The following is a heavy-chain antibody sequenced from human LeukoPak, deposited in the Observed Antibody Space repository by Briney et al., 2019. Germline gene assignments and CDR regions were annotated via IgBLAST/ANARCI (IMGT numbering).Heavy chain of an antibody. CDR1: GDSASTNSVA. CDR3: ARDSNWGFDY. J-gene: IGHJ4*02. D-gene: IGHD7-27*01. Sequence: SQTLSLTCAISGDSASTNSVAWNWIRQSPSGGLEWLGKTRYRSKWYSDYAVSVKSRITINPDTSKNQFSLQLNSVTPEDTAVYYCARDSNWGFDYWGQGTLVTVSS. CDR2: TRYRSKWYS. V-gene: IGHV6-1*01.